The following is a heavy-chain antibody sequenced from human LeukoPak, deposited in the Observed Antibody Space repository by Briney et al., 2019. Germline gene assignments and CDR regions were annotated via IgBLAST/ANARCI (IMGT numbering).Heavy chain of an antibody. Sequence: GASVKVSCKASGYTFTSYAMHWVRQAPGQRLEWMGWINAGNGNTKYSQKFQGRVTITRDTSASTAYMELSSLRSEDTAVYYCARGTIFGVVIDPPSYYYYGMDVWGQGTTVTVSS. CDR3: ARGTIFGVVIDPPSYYYYGMDV. V-gene: IGHV1-3*01. D-gene: IGHD3-3*01. CDR1: GYTFTSYA. J-gene: IGHJ6*02. CDR2: INAGNGNT.